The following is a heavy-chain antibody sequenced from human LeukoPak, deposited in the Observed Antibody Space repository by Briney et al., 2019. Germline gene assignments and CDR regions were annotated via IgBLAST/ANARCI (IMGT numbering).Heavy chain of an antibody. CDR2: ISYDESNK. Sequence: GRSLRLSCAASGFTFSSYAMHWVRQAPGKGLGWVAAISYDESNKYYADSVKGRFTISRDNSKNTLYLQMNSLRAEDTAVYYCAIALGYYYDSSGYYGDYWGQGTLVTVSS. J-gene: IGHJ4*02. CDR3: AIALGYYYDSSGYYGDY. V-gene: IGHV3-30-3*01. CDR1: GFTFSSYA. D-gene: IGHD3-22*01.